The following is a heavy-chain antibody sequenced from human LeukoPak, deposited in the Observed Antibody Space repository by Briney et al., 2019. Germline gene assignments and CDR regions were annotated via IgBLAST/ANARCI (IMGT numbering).Heavy chain of an antibody. V-gene: IGHV4-34*01. CDR2: INHSGST. J-gene: IGHJ5*02. D-gene: IGHD6-6*01. CDR3: AKIPNESIAAPFPNWFDP. Sequence: PSETLSLTCAVYGGSFSGYYWSWIRQPPGKGLEWIGEINHSGSTNYNPSLKSRVTISVDTSKNQFSLKLSSVTAADTAVYYCAKIPNESIAAPFPNWFDPWGQGTLVTVSS. CDR1: GGSFSGYY.